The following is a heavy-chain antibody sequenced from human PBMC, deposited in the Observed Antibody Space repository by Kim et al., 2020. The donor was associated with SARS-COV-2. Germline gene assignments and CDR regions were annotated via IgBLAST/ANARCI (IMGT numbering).Heavy chain of an antibody. V-gene: IGHV1-18*04. D-gene: IGHD6-13*01. CDR2: ISAYNGNT. J-gene: IGHJ4*02. CDR1: GYTVTSYG. Sequence: ASVKVSCKASGYTVTSYGISWVRQAPGQGLEWMGWISAYNGNTNYAQKLQGRVTMTTDTSTSTAYMELRSLRSDDTAVYYCARDLYSDISSSWEGADYWGQGTLVTVSS. CDR3: ARDLYSDISSSWEGADY.